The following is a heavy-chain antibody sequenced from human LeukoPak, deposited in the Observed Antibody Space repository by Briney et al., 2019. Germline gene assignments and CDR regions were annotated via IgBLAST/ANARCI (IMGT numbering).Heavy chain of an antibody. J-gene: IGHJ4*02. CDR3: ARGSYCSGGRCYSLHFDY. V-gene: IGHV4-59*01. CDR2: IYYSGST. CDR1: GGSISNYY. Sequence: NSSETLSLTCTVPGGSISNYYWSWIRQPPGKGLEWIGYIYYSGSTNYNPSLKSRVTISVDTSKNQFSLKLSSVTAADTAVYYCARGSYCSGGRCYSLHFDYWGQGTLVTVSS. D-gene: IGHD2-15*01.